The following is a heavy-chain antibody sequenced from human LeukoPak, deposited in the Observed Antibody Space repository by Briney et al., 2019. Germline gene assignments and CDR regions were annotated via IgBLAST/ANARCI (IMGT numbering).Heavy chain of an antibody. V-gene: IGHV3-48*02. CDR1: GSTFSSLS. CDR3: ARLTYGY. D-gene: IGHD4-17*01. J-gene: IGHJ4*02. Sequence: PGGSLRLSCAASGSTFSSLSMNWVRQAPGKGLEWISYISNSGSDISYADSVKGRFTISRANAKNSLYLQMNSLRDEDTAVYYCARLTYGYWGQGTLVSVSS. CDR2: ISNSGSDI.